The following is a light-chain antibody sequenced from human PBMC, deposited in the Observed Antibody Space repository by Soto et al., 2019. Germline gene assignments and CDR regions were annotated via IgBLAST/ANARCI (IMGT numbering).Light chain of an antibody. CDR1: QPIGTS. J-gene: IGKJ1*01. Sequence: DIQMTQSPSSLSAFVGDSVTVTCRASQPIGTSLHWYQQQAGNAPKVLISSATKLQSGVPSRFSGSGSGTDFTLTISNLQPEDSATYYCQQGYNAFWTFGRGTKVELK. CDR2: SAT. CDR3: QQGYNAFWT. V-gene: IGKV1-39*01.